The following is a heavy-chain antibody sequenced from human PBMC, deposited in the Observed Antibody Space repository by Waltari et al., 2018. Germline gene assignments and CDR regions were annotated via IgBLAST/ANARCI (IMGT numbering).Heavy chain of an antibody. V-gene: IGHV3-30*02. D-gene: IGHD6-6*01. Sequence: QVQLVESGGGVVQPGGSLRLSCAASGFTFSNYGMHWVRQAPGKGLEWVAFIRNDGSNENYVDSVKGRFTISRDNSKNTLYLHINGLRAEDTAVYYCAKDKLKRSSSWGVDYWGQGTQVTVSS. J-gene: IGHJ4*02. CDR1: GFTFSNYG. CDR2: IRNDGSNE. CDR3: AKDKLKRSSSWGVDY.